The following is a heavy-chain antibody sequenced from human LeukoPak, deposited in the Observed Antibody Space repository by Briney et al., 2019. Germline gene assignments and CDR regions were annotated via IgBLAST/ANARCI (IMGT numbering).Heavy chain of an antibody. CDR3: ARHAPYYYDSSGNWFDP. D-gene: IGHD3-22*01. J-gene: IGHJ5*02. CDR1: GGSISSSSYY. Sequence: SETLSLTCTVSGGSISSSSYYWGWIRQPPGKGLEWIGNIYYSGSTYYNPSLKSRVTISVYTSKNQFSLKLSSVTAADTAVYYWARHAPYYYDSSGNWFDPWGQGTLVTVSS. CDR2: IYYSGST. V-gene: IGHV4-39*01.